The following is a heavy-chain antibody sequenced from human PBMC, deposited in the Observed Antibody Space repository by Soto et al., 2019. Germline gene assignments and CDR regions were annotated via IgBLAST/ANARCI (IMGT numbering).Heavy chain of an antibody. CDR1: GFTFSSYA. CDR3: ARRVNYFDY. V-gene: IGHV3-30*04. Sequence: QVQLVESGGGVVQPGRSLRLSCAASGFTFSSYAMHWVRQAPGKGLELVAVISYDGSKIHYADSVKGRFTISRDNSKNTLYLQMNSLRAEDTAVYYCARRVNYFDYWGQGTLVTVSS. J-gene: IGHJ4*02. CDR2: ISYDGSKI.